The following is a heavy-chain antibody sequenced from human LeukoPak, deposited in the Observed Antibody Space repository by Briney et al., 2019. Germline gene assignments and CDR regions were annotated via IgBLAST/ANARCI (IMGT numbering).Heavy chain of an antibody. J-gene: IGHJ5*02. D-gene: IGHD6-19*01. CDR1: GFTFSSYW. Sequence: GGSLRLSCAASGFTFSSYWMHWVRQAPGKGLVWVSRINSDGSSTSYADSVKGRFTISRDNTKNTLYLQMNSLRADDTAVYYCARALAVAGTGGFDPWGQGTLVTVSS. CDR2: INSDGSST. CDR3: ARALAVAGTGGFDP. V-gene: IGHV3-74*01.